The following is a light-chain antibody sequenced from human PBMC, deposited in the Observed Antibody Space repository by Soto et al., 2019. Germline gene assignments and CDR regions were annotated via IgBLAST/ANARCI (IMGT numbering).Light chain of an antibody. J-gene: IGKJ1*01. Sequence: PGERATLSCRASQSVSSSYLAWYQQKPGQAPRLLIYGASSRATGIPDRFSGSGSGTDFTLTISRLEPEDFAVYYCQQYGSSPETFGQGTKVDIK. V-gene: IGKV3-20*01. CDR1: QSVSSSY. CDR3: QQYGSSPET. CDR2: GAS.